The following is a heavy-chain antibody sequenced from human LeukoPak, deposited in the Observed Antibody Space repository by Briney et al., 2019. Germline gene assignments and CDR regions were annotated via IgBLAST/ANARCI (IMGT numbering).Heavy chain of an antibody. Sequence: PSETLSLTCTVSGGSLSGNYRSWIRQPPGQGLEWIAYIHSSGYTNYNPSLMSRVTISIDTSKNQFSLRVTSVTAADTAMYYCAQRQGPTSGSYDYFDPWGQGTLVTVSS. V-gene: IGHV4-4*09. D-gene: IGHD1-26*01. CDR3: AQRQGPTSGSYDYFDP. CDR1: GGSLSGNY. CDR2: IHSSGYT. J-gene: IGHJ5*02.